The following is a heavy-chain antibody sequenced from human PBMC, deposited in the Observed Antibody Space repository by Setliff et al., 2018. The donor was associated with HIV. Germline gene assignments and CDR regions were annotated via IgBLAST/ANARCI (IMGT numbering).Heavy chain of an antibody. CDR3: ATVFYYNSESYSLDY. Sequence: SVKVSCKASGGTFNNYAISWVRQAPGQGLEWVGGIIPLFGTANYAQKFQGRVTITADESTNTAHMELNSLRSIDTAMYYCATVFYYNSESYSLDYWGQGMLVT. CDR2: IIPLFGTA. J-gene: IGHJ4*02. CDR1: GGTFNNYA. V-gene: IGHV1-69*13. D-gene: IGHD3-10*01.